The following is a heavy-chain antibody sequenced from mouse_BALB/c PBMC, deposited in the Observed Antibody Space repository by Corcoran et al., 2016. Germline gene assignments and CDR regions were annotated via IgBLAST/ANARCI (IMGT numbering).Heavy chain of an antibody. CDR1: GYTFTNYG. V-gene: IGHV9-3-1*01. CDR3: ARNYGSSSWFAY. D-gene: IGHD1-1*01. CDR2: INTYTGEP. Sequence: QIQLVQSGPELKKPGETVKISCKASGYTFTNYGMNWVKQAPGKGLKWMGWINTYTGEPTYADDFKGRFAFSLETSASTAYLQINNLKNEDTATYFCARNYGSSSWFAYWGQGTLVTVSA. J-gene: IGHJ3*01.